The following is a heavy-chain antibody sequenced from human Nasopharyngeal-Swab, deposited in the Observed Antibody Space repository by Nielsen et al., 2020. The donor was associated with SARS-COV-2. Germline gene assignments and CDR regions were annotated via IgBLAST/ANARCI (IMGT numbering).Heavy chain of an antibody. D-gene: IGHD4-17*01. V-gene: IGHV3-11*04. CDR1: GFTFSDYY. J-gene: IGHJ4*02. Sequence: GESLKISCAASGFTFSDYYMSWIRQAPGKGLEWVSYISSSGSTIYYADSVKGRFTISRDNAKNSLYLQMNSLRAEDTAVYYCARDPPATTVTTGDYWGQGTLVTVSS. CDR2: ISSSGSTI. CDR3: ARDPPATTVTTGDY.